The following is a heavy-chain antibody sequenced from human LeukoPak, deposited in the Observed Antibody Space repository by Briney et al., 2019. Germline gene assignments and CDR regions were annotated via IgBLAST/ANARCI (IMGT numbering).Heavy chain of an antibody. J-gene: IGHJ4*02. CDR1: GFTFSDYY. D-gene: IGHD4-17*01. Sequence: KTGGSLRLSCAPSGFTFSDYYMRWIRQAPGKWLEWVSYISSSSSYTNYADSVKGRFTISRDNAKNSLYLQMNSLRSEDTAVYYCARSGDYGDLTYDYWGQGTLVTVSS. V-gene: IGHV3-11*06. CDR2: ISSSSSYT. CDR3: ARSGDYGDLTYDY.